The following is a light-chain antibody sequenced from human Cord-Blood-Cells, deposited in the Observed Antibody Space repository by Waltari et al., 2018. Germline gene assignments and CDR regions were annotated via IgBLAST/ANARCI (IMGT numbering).Light chain of an antibody. CDR3: QQSYSTPPYT. V-gene: IGKV1-39*01. CDR2: AAS. Sequence: DIQMTQSPSSLSASVGARVTITCRASQSISIYLNWYQQKPGKAPKLRIYAASSLQSGVPSRFSGSGSGTDFTLTISSLQPEDFATYYCQQSYSTPPYTFGQGTKLEIK. CDR1: QSISIY. J-gene: IGKJ2*01.